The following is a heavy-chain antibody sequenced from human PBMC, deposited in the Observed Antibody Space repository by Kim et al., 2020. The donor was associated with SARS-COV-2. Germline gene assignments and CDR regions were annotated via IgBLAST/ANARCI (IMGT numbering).Heavy chain of an antibody. J-gene: IGHJ5*02. CDR2: IIPIFGTA. D-gene: IGHD2-21*01. CDR3: ARAGEGNCGGDCYSFLET. CDR1: GGTFSSYA. Sequence: SVKVSCKASGGTFSSYAISWVRQAPGQGLEWMGGIIPIFGTANYAQKFQGRVTITADESTSTAYMELSSLRSEDTAVYYCARAGEGNCGGDCYSFLETWGQGTLVTVSS. V-gene: IGHV1-69*13.